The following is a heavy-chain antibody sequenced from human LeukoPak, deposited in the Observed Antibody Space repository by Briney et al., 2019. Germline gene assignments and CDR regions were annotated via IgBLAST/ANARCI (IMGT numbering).Heavy chain of an antibody. CDR3: ARDRTYEDAFDI. J-gene: IGHJ3*02. CDR2: INPNSGGT. V-gene: IGHV1-2*02. Sequence: ASVKVSCKASGYTITSYYMHWVRQAPGQGLEWMGWINPNSGGTNYAQKFQGRVTMTRDTSISTAYMELSRLRSDDTAVYYCARDRTYEDAFDIWGQGTMVTVSS. CDR1: GYTITSYY. D-gene: IGHD5-12*01.